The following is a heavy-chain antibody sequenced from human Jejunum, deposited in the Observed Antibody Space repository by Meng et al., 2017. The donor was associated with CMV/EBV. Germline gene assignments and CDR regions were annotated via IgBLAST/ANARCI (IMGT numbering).Heavy chain of an antibody. J-gene: IGHJ5*02. CDR2: IYISGST. V-gene: IGHV4-4*07. Sequence: QVRLEVSGPGLVKPSETLSLTCTVSGGSISSYYWSWIRQPAGKQLEWIGRIYISGSTSDNPSLKSRVTMSVDTSKNQLSLKLSSVTAADTAVYYCTRCAITASVNFDPWGQGTLVTVSS. D-gene: IGHD6-6*01. CDR1: GGSISSYY. CDR3: TRCAITASVNFDP.